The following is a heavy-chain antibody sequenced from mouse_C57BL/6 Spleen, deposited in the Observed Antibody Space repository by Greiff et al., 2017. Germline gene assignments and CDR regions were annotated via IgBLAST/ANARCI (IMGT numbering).Heavy chain of an antibody. CDR2: INPGSGGT. CDR3: ARDHGSSRGFAY. D-gene: IGHD1-1*01. Sequence: QVQLKESGAELVRPGTSVKVSCKASGYAFTNYLIEWVKQRPGQGLEWIGVINPGSGGTNYNEKFKGKATLTADKSSSTAYMQLSSLTSEDSAVYFCARDHGSSRGFAYWGQGTLVTVSA. CDR1: GYAFTNYL. V-gene: IGHV1-54*01. J-gene: IGHJ3*01.